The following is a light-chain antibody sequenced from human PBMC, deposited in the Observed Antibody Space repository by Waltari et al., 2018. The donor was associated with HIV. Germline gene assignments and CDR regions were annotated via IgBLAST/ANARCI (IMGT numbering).Light chain of an antibody. CDR1: QSVFSASSNASS. V-gene: IGKV4-1*01. CDR2: WAS. J-gene: IGKJ4*01. Sequence: EIVLTQSPESLTVSLGDRATINCKTSQSVFSASSNASSLVWYQQKSGQPPKLLIYWASTRASGIPGRFRGGGSGTNFILTITDLQAEDAALYYCQQSLGLPLIFGGGTRVQIK. CDR3: QQSLGLPLI.